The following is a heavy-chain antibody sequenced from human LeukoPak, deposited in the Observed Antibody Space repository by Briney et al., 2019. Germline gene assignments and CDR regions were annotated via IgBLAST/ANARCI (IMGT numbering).Heavy chain of an antibody. J-gene: IGHJ1*01. D-gene: IGHD6-19*01. CDR3: AGRSVAGTGYFQH. Sequence: PSETLSLICTVSGGSISSYYWSWIRQPPGKGLEWIGYIYYSGSTNYNPSLKSRVTISVDTSKNQFSLKLSSVTAADTAVYYCAGRSVAGTGYFQHWGQGTLVTVSS. CDR1: GGSISSYY. CDR2: IYYSGST. V-gene: IGHV4-59*01.